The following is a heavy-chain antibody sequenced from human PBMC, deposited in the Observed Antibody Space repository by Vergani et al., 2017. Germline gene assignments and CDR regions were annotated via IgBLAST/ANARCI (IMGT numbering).Heavy chain of an antibody. CDR3: ARSGYCAHGVCYMTYYYYMDV. V-gene: IGHV3-74*02. CDR1: GFTFSRHW. CDR2: VNPEGTNT. Sequence: EVQLLESGGGLVQPGGSLRLSCAASGFTFSRHWMHWVRQAPGKGLVWVSRVNPEGTNTPYADSVKGRFTISRDNSKNTLYLQMNNLRAADTAVYYCARSGYCAHGVCYMTYYYYMDVWGKGTAVTVSS. D-gene: IGHD2-8*01. J-gene: IGHJ6*03.